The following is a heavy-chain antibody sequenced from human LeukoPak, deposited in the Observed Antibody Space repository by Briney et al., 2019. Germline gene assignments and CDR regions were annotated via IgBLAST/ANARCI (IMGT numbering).Heavy chain of an antibody. Sequence: PSETLSLTCTVSGGSISSYYWGWIRQPPGKGLEWIGYIYYSGSTNYNPSLKSRVTISVDTSKNQFSLKLSSVTAADTAVYYCASTRGYSYGYGMDVWGQGTTVTVSS. CDR3: ASTRGYSYGYGMDV. V-gene: IGHV4-59*08. D-gene: IGHD5-18*01. CDR2: IYYSGST. CDR1: GGSISSYY. J-gene: IGHJ6*02.